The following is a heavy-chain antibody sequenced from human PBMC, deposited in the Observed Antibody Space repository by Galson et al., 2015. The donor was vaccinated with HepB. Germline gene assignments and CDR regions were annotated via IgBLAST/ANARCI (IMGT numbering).Heavy chain of an antibody. CDR2: VKPSRGNA. CDR1: GYTFANDD. D-gene: IGHD1-14*01. Sequence: SGKVACKASGYTFANDDVNWVRQDAGQGLEWVGWVKPSRGNAGVARKFQGRDTLNRDTSIRTAYMELSNPTSEDAAVYYCARGAGSIDYWGQGTLVTISS. V-gene: IGHV1-8*01. CDR3: ARGAGSIDY. J-gene: IGHJ4*02.